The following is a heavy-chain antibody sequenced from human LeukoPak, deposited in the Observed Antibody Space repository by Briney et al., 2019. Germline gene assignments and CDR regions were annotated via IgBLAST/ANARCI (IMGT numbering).Heavy chain of an antibody. J-gene: IGHJ4*02. V-gene: IGHV3-23*01. Sequence: GGSLRLSCAASGFTFSSYAMSWVRQAPGKGLEWVSGLTSGGGSTYYADSVKGRFTISRDNSKNTLYLQMNSLRAEATAVYYCARETNTGYFDYWGQGTLVTVSS. D-gene: IGHD5-18*01. CDR2: LTSGGGST. CDR1: GFTFSSYA. CDR3: ARETNTGYFDY.